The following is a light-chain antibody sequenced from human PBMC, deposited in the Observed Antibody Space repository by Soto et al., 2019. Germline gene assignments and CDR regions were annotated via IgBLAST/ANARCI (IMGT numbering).Light chain of an antibody. J-gene: IGKJ1*01. CDR2: GAS. CDR1: QSVSSK. Sequence: EIVITQSPATLSVSPGEGATLSCRASQSVSSKSAWYQQKPGQAPRLLIYGASTRATGIPARFSGSGSGTEFTLTISSLQSEDFAIYFCQQYNNWPWTFGQGTKVDIK. CDR3: QQYNNWPWT. V-gene: IGKV3-15*01.